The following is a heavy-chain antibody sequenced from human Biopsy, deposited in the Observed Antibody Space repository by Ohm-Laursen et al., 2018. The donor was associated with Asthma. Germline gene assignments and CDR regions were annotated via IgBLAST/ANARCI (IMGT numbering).Heavy chain of an antibody. J-gene: IGHJ3*02. CDR3: ARTYFDFLTGQVHDAFAM. CDR2: INAANVNT. CDR1: GYTFINYA. V-gene: IGHV1-3*01. D-gene: IGHD3-9*01. Sequence: GASVKVSCKASGYTFINYAIHWVRQAPGHSIEWMGWINAANVNTKYSQKFQGRLTISRDTSASTAYMDLSSLRSEDTAVYYCARTYFDFLTGQVHDAFAMWGQGTMVTVSS.